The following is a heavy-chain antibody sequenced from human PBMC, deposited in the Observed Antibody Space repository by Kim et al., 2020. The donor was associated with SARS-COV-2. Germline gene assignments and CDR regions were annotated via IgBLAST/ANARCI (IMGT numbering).Heavy chain of an antibody. V-gene: IGHV1-69*13. Sequence: SVKVSCKASGGTFSSYAISWVRQAPGQGLEWMGGIIPIFGTANYAQKFQGRVTITADESTSTAYMELSSLRSEDTAVYYCARAYYGSGSSTYGMDVWGQGTTVTVSS. J-gene: IGHJ6*02. CDR2: IIPIFGTA. D-gene: IGHD3-10*01. CDR1: GGTFSSYA. CDR3: ARAYYGSGSSTYGMDV.